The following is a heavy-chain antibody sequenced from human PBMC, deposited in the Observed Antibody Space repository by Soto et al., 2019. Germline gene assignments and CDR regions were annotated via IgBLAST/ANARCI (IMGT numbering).Heavy chain of an antibody. D-gene: IGHD1-1*01. V-gene: IGHV4-31*03. J-gene: IGHJ4*02. CDR1: GGSISTTGYY. CDR3: ARNAYDNSPAYYFDY. CDR2: IYYSGTT. Sequence: QVQLQESGPGLVKPSETLSLTCTVSGGSISTTGYYWSWIRQHPERGLEWIGYIYYSGTTYYNPSFWSRVAISVDTSKSQFSLKSNSVTAADTAIYYCARNAYDNSPAYYFDYWGQGIHVTVSS.